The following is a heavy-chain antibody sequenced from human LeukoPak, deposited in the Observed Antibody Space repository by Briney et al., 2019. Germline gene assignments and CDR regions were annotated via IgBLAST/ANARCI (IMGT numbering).Heavy chain of an antibody. J-gene: IGHJ2*01. CDR2: INTNTGNP. CDR3: ARGLAVSGSGPWYFDP. D-gene: IGHD6-19*01. CDR1: GYTFTSYA. Sequence: ASVKVSCKASGYTFTSYAMNWVRQAPGQGLEWMGWINTNTGNPTYAQGFTGRFVLSVDTSVSTAYLQISSLKAEDTAVYYCARGLAVSGSGPWYFDPWGRGTLVTVSS. V-gene: IGHV7-4-1*02.